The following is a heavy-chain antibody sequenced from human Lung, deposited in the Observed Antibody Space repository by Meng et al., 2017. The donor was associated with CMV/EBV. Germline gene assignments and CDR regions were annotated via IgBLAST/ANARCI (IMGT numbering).Heavy chain of an antibody. D-gene: IGHD3-10*01. CDR1: GGSISNYY. Sequence: SETXSLXCTVSGGSISNYYWSWIRQPPGKGLEWIGYIYYTGSTNSNPSLKSRVTISIDTSKNQFSLKLISVTAADTAMYYCAATALVRGVRGTYFQHWGQGXLVTFSS. J-gene: IGHJ1*01. CDR3: AATALVRGVRGTYFQH. V-gene: IGHV4-59*01. CDR2: IYYTGST.